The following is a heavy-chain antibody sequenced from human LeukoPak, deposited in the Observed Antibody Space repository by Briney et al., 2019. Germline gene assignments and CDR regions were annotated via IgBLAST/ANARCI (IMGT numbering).Heavy chain of an antibody. CDR2: ISGSGGST. D-gene: IGHD4-17*01. V-gene: IGHV3-23*01. Sequence: PGGSLRLSCAASGFTFSSYAMIWVRQAPGKGLEWVSAISGSGGSTYYADSVKGRFTISRDNSKNTLYLQMNSLRAEDTAVYYCAKVQFDYGDYQFFDYWGQGTLVTVSS. J-gene: IGHJ4*02. CDR3: AKVQFDYGDYQFFDY. CDR1: GFTFSSYA.